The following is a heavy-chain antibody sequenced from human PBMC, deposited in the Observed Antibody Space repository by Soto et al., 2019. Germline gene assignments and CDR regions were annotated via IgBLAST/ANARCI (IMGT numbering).Heavy chain of an antibody. CDR1: GGTFNTYA. CDR2: ISPMFGAA. J-gene: IGHJ4*02. CDR3: AREVQVHTPAFVY. Sequence: QVQLVQSVAEMKKPGSSVKVSCQSSGGTFNTYAMNWVRQAPGQGPEWMGDISPMFGAANYAPKFQCRVTITADESTGTSYMPLSSLTSEHTALYFCAREVQVHTPAFVYWGQGTLVTVSS. V-gene: IGHV1-69*19. D-gene: IGHD3-10*01.